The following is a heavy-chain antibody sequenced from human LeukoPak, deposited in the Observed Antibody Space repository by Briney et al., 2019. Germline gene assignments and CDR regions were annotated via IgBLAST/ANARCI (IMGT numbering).Heavy chain of an antibody. V-gene: IGHV1-2*02. J-gene: IGHJ4*02. D-gene: IGHD3-16*01. CDR3: ARGSAYNPYYFDY. CDR2: INPNSGGT. CDR1: GYTFTGYY. Sequence: ASVKVSCKASGYTFTGYYMHWVRQAPGQGLEWMGWINPNSGGTNYAQKFQGRVTMTRDTSISTAYMELSRLRSDDTAVYYCARGSAYNPYYFDYWGQGTLVTVSS.